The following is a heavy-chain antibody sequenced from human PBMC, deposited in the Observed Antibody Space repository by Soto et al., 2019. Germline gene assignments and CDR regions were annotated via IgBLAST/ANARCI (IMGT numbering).Heavy chain of an antibody. Sequence: SETLYLTCTVSGGSIRSYYWSWIRQPPGKGLEWIGYIYYSGSTNYNPSLKSRVSMSVDTSKNQFSLKLSSVTAADTAVYYCARSKDYYYYYTDVWGKGTTVTVSS. V-gene: IGHV4-59*01. J-gene: IGHJ6*03. CDR3: ARSKDYYYYYTDV. CDR1: GGSIRSYY. CDR2: IYYSGST.